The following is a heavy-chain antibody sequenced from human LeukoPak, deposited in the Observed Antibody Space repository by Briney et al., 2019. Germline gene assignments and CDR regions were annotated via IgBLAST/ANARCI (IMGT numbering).Heavy chain of an antibody. CDR1: GFTFSSYW. D-gene: IGHD3-3*01. CDR3: ARDHEFYDFWSGYEGYYFDY. CDR2: IKQDGSEK. Sequence: PGGSLRLSCAASGFTFSSYWMSWVRQAPGKGLEWVANIKQDGSEKYYVDSVKGRFTISRDNAKNSLYLQMNSLRAEDTAVYYCARDHEFYDFWSGYEGYYFDYWGQGTLVTVSS. J-gene: IGHJ4*02. V-gene: IGHV3-7*01.